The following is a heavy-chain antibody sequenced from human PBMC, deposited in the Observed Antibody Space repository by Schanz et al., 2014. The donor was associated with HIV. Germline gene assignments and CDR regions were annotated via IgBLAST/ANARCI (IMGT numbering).Heavy chain of an antibody. Sequence: EVHLVESGGGLVQPGGSLRLSCTTSGFIFSDHFMGWVRQAPGKGLEWVARSRVKSDSYATEYAASVTGRFTISRDDSKSIAYLQVNSLRIEDTAVYYCTRVITRWFGEAHYAMDVWGQGTTVIVSS. D-gene: IGHD3-10*01. J-gene: IGHJ6*02. V-gene: IGHV3-72*01. CDR3: TRVITRWFGEAHYAMDV. CDR1: GFIFSDHF. CDR2: SRVKSDSYAT.